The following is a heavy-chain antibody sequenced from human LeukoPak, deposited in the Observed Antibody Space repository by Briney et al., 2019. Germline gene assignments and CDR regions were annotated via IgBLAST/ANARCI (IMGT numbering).Heavy chain of an antibody. Sequence: GASVKVSCKASGYTITSYDINWVRQATGQGLEWMGWMNPNSGNTGYAQKFQGRVTMTRNTSISTAYMELSSLRSEDTAVYYCATRRYSSGYYYQRAFDIWGQGTMVTVSS. CDR2: MNPNSGNT. CDR3: ATRRYSSGYYYQRAFDI. CDR1: GYTITSYD. J-gene: IGHJ3*02. D-gene: IGHD3-22*01. V-gene: IGHV1-8*02.